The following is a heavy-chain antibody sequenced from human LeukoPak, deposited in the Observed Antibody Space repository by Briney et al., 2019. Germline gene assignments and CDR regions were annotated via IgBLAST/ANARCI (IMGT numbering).Heavy chain of an antibody. CDR1: GGSFSGYY. V-gene: IGHV4-34*01. CDR2: INHRGSA. Sequence: ASETLSLTCAVYGGSFSGYYWSWIRQPPGKGLEWNGEINHRGSANYNPSLKSRVTISGDTSKNQCSLKLSSVTAADTAVYYCARGGRSGYLIDYWGQGTLVTVSS. D-gene: IGHD3-10*01. CDR3: ARGGRSGYLIDY. J-gene: IGHJ4*02.